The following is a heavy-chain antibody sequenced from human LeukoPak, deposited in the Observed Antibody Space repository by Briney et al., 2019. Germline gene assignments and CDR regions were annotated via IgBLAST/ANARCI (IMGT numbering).Heavy chain of an antibody. D-gene: IGHD3-10*01. V-gene: IGHV4-30-2*01. Sequence: SQTLSLTCAVSGGSISSGGYSWSWIRQPPGKGLEWIGYIYHSGSTYYNPSLKSRVTISVDRSKNQFSLKLSSVTAADTAVYYCAKVFFSGWFDPWGQGTLVTVSS. J-gene: IGHJ5*02. CDR3: AKVFFSGWFDP. CDR1: GGSISSGGYS. CDR2: IYHSGST.